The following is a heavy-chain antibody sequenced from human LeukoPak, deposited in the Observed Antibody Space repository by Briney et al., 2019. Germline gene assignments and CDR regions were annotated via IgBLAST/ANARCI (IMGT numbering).Heavy chain of an antibody. CDR3: ATNTSDTAFDY. CDR2: IYYSGST. Sequence: SETLSLTCAVSGGSISSGRYYWGWIRQPPGKGLEWIGSIYYSGSTSYNPSLKTRVTISVDTFKNQFSLRLTSVTAADTAVYYCATNTSDTAFDYWGPGTLVTVSS. CDR1: GGSISSGRYY. J-gene: IGHJ4*02. V-gene: IGHV4-39*01. D-gene: IGHD6-19*01.